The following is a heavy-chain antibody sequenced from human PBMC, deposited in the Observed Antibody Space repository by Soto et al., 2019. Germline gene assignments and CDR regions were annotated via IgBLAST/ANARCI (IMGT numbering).Heavy chain of an antibody. CDR3: ARGATTVTTFDY. V-gene: IGHV4-34*01. J-gene: IGHJ4*02. Sequence: NPSETLSLTCAVYGGSFSGYYWTWIRQPPGTGLEWIGEINHSGSTDYNPSLKSRVTISVDRSKNQLSLKLSSVTAADTAVYYCARGATTVTTFDYWGQGTLVTVSS. CDR2: INHSGST. CDR1: GGSFSGYY. D-gene: IGHD4-17*01.